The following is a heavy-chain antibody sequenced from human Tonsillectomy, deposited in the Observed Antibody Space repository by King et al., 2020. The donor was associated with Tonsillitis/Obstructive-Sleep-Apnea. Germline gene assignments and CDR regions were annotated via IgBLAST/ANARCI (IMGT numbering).Heavy chain of an antibody. CDR1: GGSISSYY. J-gene: IGHJ6*03. Sequence: VQLQESGPGLVKPSETLSLTCTVSGGSISSYYWSWIRQPPGKGLEWIGYIYYSGSTNYNPSLKSRVTISVDTSKNQFSLKLSSVTAADTAVYYCARSYYYGSGGYYYYMDVWGKGTTVTVSS. D-gene: IGHD3-10*01. V-gene: IGHV4-59*01. CDR3: ARSYYYGSGGYYYYMDV. CDR2: IYYSGST.